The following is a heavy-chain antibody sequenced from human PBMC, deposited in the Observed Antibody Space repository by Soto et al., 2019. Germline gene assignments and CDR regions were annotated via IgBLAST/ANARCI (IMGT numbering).Heavy chain of an antibody. CDR1: GYTFTSYG. V-gene: IGHV1-18*01. Sequence: ASVKVSCKASGYTFTSYGISWGRQAPGQGLEWMGWISAYNGNTNYAQKLQGRVTMTTDTSTSTAYMELRSLRSDDTAADYRPRGLMTSLTWFDPSGQPPLVTVPS. D-gene: IGHD2-8*01. CDR3: PRGLMTSLTWFDP. CDR2: ISAYNGNT. J-gene: IGHJ5*02.